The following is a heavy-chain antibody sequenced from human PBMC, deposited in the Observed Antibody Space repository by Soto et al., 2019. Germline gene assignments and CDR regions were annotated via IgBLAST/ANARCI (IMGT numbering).Heavy chain of an antibody. CDR3: AKAVISVVVSAAIDY. J-gene: IGHJ4*02. Sequence: GPLRLSCSASGFTFRSYAMNWVRQAPGKGLEWVSVISGGSTYYADSVKGRFTISRDNSKNTLYLQMNSLRVDDTAVYYCAKAVISVVVSAAIDYWGQGTLVTVSS. V-gene: IGHV3-23*01. CDR2: ISGGST. CDR1: GFTFRSYA. D-gene: IGHD2-2*01.